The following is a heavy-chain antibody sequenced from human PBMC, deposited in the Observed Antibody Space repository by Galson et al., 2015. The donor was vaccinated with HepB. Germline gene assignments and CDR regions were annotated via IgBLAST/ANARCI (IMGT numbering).Heavy chain of an antibody. V-gene: IGHV3-21*01. D-gene: IGHD3-22*01. J-gene: IGHJ4*02. CDR3: ATDGQHSGYYYD. CDR2: ISSSSSYI. CDR1: GFTFSSYS. Sequence: SLRLSCAASGFTFSSYSMNWVRQAPGKGLEWVSSISSSSSYIYYADSVKGRFTISRDNAKNSLYLQMNSLRAEDTAVYHCATDGQHSGYYYDWGQGTLVTVSS.